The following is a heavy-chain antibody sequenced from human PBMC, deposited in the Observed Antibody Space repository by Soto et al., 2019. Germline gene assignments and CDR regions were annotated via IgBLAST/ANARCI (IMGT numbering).Heavy chain of an antibody. V-gene: IGHV3-13*04. Sequence: EVQLVESGGGLVQPGGSLRLSCAASGFTFSSYDMHWVRQATGKGLEWVAAIGTAGDTYYPGSVKGRFTISRENSKNSLYLQMNSLSAGDTAVYYCARFAVGQLYDYWGQGTLFTFSS. D-gene: IGHD6-13*01. CDR2: IGTAGDT. CDR3: ARFAVGQLYDY. CDR1: GFTFSSYD. J-gene: IGHJ4*02.